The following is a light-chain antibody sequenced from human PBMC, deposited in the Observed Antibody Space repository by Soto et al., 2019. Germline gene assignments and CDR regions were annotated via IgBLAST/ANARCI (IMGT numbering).Light chain of an antibody. CDR1: QSVSSSY. CDR2: GAS. CDR3: QQFGSSPVT. V-gene: IGKV3-20*01. J-gene: IGKJ2*01. Sequence: EIVLTQSPGTLSLSPGERATLSCRASQSVSSSYLAWYQQKPGQAPRLLIYGASSRATGIPDRFSGSGSGTDFTLTISRLEPEDFAVYYCQQFGSSPVTFGQGTKLEIK.